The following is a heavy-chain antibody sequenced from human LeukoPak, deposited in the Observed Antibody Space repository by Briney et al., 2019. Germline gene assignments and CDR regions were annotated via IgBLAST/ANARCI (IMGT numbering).Heavy chain of an antibody. CDR3: ATTYDYGASTGDY. CDR1: GGSISSGGYY. D-gene: IGHD4-17*01. CDR2: IYYSGST. Sequence: PSETLSLTCTVSGGSISSGGYYWSWIRQHPGKGLEWIGYIYYSGSTYYNPSLKSRVTISVDTSKNQFSLKLSSVTAADTAVYYCATTYDYGASTGDYWGQGTLVTVSS. V-gene: IGHV4-31*03. J-gene: IGHJ4*02.